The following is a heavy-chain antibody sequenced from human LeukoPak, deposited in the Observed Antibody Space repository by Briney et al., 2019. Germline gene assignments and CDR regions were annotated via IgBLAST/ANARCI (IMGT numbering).Heavy chain of an antibody. V-gene: IGHV3-23*01. D-gene: IGHD3-10*01. CDR2: ISGSGGST. CDR3: AKDFYGSGSYSSFDY. CDR1: GFTFSSYA. Sequence: GGSLRLSCAASGFTFSSYAMSWVRQAPGKGLEWVSGISGSGGSTYYADSVKGRFTISRDNSKNTLYLQMNSLRAEDTAVYYCAKDFYGSGSYSSFDYWGQGTLVTVSS. J-gene: IGHJ4*02.